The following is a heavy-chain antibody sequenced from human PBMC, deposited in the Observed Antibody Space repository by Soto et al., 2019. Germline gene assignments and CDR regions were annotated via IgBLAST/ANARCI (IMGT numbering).Heavy chain of an antibody. CDR3: ARERGQWLAHFDY. V-gene: IGHV4-38-2*02. J-gene: IGHJ4*02. CDR2: IYHSGST. CDR1: GYSISSGYY. Sequence: PETLSLTCAVSGYSISSGYYWGWIRQPPGKGLEWIGSIYHSGSTYYNPSLKSRVAISVDTSKNQFSLKLSSVTAADTAVYYCARERGQWLAHFDYWGQGTLVTVSS. D-gene: IGHD6-19*01.